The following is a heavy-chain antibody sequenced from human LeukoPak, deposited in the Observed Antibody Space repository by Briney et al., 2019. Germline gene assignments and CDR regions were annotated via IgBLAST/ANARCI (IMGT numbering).Heavy chain of an antibody. D-gene: IGHD1-26*01. J-gene: IGHJ4*02. V-gene: IGHV1-69*05. CDR2: IIPIFGTA. CDR1: GGTFTSYA. CDR3: AREIMASYSGSYYFDY. Sequence: ASVKVSFKASGGTFTSYAISWVRQAPGPGLEWMGRIIPIFGTANYAQKFQVRVTFTTDRSTSTASMELSSLRSEDTAVYYCAREIMASYSGSYYFDYWGQGTLVTVSS.